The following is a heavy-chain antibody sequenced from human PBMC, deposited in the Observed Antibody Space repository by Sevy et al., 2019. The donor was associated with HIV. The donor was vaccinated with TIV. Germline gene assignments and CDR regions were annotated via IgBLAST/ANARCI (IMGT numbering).Heavy chain of an antibody. Sequence: GGSLRLSCAASGFTFSSYAMSWVRQAPGKGLEWVSAISGSGGSTYYADSVKGRFTISRDNSKNTLYLQMNSLRAEDTAVYYCAKVRSSGWYVLTFDYWGQGTLVTVSS. J-gene: IGHJ4*02. CDR2: ISGSGGST. CDR1: GFTFSSYA. CDR3: AKVRSSGWYVLTFDY. V-gene: IGHV3-23*01. D-gene: IGHD6-19*01.